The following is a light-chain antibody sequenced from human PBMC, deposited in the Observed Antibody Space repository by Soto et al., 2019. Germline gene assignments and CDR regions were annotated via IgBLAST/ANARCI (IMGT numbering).Light chain of an antibody. CDR3: QQYNKWPIP. J-gene: IGKJ5*01. CDR2: GAS. Sequence: EIEMTQSPATLSVSLGERATLSCRAGQTVGSDLAWSQQKPGQPPSLLISGASARTPGAPARFSGSGSETEFTLAISSLQSEDFAVYYCQQYNKWPIPSGPGTQL. V-gene: IGKV3-15*01. CDR1: QTVGSD.